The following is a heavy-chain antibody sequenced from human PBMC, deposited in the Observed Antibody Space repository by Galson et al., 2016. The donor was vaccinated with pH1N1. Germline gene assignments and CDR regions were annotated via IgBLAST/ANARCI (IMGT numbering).Heavy chain of an antibody. Sequence: SLRLSCAASGFTFNSHWMTWVRQAPRKGLQWVASIQQDGGETYYVDSVKGRFNVSRDNAKHSLNLQMHRPRAEDTAVYYCVRIGSAYDTYFHDYGMDVWGQGTTVTVSS. V-gene: IGHV3-7*01. CDR2: IQQDGGET. J-gene: IGHJ6*02. CDR3: VRIGSAYDTYFHDYGMDV. CDR1: GFTFNSHW. D-gene: IGHD5-12*01.